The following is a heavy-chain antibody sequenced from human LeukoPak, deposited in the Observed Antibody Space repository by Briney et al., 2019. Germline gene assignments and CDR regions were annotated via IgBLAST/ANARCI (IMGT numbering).Heavy chain of an antibody. Sequence: ASVKVSCKASGGTFSSYAISWVRQAPGQGLEWMGGIIPIFGTANYAQKFQGRVTITADESTSTAYMELSSLRSEDTAVYYCARGLNYCDSSGYSSPLDYWGQGTLVTVSS. V-gene: IGHV1-69*13. D-gene: IGHD3-22*01. CDR2: IIPIFGTA. CDR1: GGTFSSYA. J-gene: IGHJ4*02. CDR3: ARGLNYCDSSGYSSPLDY.